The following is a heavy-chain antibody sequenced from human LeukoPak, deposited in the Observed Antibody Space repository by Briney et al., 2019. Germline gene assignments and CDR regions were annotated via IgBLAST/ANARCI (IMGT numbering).Heavy chain of an antibody. CDR3: ARDLVAAAASDAFDI. J-gene: IGHJ3*02. D-gene: IGHD6-13*01. Sequence: GGSLRLSCAASGFIFSSYSMNWVRQAPGKGLEWVSYISETSSHTYYADSVKGRFTISRDNAKNSLYLQMNSLRAEDTAVYYCARDLVAAAASDAFDIWGQGTMVTVSS. CDR2: ISETSSHT. V-gene: IGHV3-21*01. CDR1: GFIFSSYS.